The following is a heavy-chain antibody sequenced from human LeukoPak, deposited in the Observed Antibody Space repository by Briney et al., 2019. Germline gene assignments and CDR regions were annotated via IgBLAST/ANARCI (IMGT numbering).Heavy chain of an antibody. CDR2: ISGSGGST. V-gene: IGHV3-23*01. D-gene: IGHD3-16*02. CDR1: GFTFSSYA. CDR3: AKDLLRLGEFSLRLSGWFDP. J-gene: IGHJ5*02. Sequence: GGSLRLSCAASGFTFSSYAMSWVRQAPGKGLEWVSAISGSGGSTYYADSVKGRFTISRDNSKNTLYLQMNSLRAEDTAVYYCAKDLLRLGEFSLRLSGWFDPWGQGTLVTVSS.